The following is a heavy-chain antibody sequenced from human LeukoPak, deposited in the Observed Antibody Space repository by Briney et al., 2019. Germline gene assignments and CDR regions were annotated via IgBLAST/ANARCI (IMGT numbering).Heavy chain of an antibody. V-gene: IGHV3-30-3*01. CDR2: ISYDGSNK. CDR3: ASSPYYYDSSFDY. CDR1: GFTFSSYA. D-gene: IGHD3-22*01. J-gene: IGHJ4*02. Sequence: GGSLRLSCAASGFTFSSYAMHWVRQAPGKGLEWVAVISYDGSNKYHADSVKGRFTISRDNSKNTLYLQMNSLRAEDTAVYYCASSPYYYDSSFDYWGQGTLVTVSS.